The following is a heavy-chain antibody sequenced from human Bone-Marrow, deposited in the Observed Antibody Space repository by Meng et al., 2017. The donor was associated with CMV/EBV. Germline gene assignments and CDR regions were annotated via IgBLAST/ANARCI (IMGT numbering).Heavy chain of an antibody. V-gene: IGHV3-30*04. Sequence: GGSLRLSCAASGFTFNTYAMHWVRQAPGKGLEWMTLISNDGSEKYYSNSVKGRFTISRDNSKNTLYLQMNSLRAEDTAVYYCARYHQLGAFDIWGQGTKVTVSS. D-gene: IGHD1-14*01. CDR2: ISNDGSEK. J-gene: IGHJ3*02. CDR1: GFTFNTYA. CDR3: ARYHQLGAFDI.